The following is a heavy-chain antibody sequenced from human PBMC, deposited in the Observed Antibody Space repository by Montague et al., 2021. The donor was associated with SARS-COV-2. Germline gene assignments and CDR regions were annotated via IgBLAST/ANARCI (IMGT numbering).Heavy chain of an antibody. CDR1: GFKFNNYG. J-gene: IGHJ4*02. V-gene: IGHV3-33*06. Sequence: SLRLSCAASGFKFNNYGMHWVRQAPGKGLEWVAIIWHDGSNKYYRDSVKGRFTIPRDNSKSTSYLQMDSLRAEDTVVYYCAKEGGDYSGEGYYFDHWGRGTLVTVSS. CDR3: AKEGGDYSGEGYYFDH. CDR2: IWHDGSNK. D-gene: IGHD2-15*01.